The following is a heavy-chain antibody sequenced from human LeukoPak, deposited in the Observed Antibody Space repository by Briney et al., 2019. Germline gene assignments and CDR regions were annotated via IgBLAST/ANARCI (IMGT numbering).Heavy chain of an antibody. CDR3: ARRQGCSSTSCPPDS. J-gene: IGHJ5*02. Sequence: RESPQISCRGSGYSFNTYWIGGVRQQPGKGLEGMGIINPGDSDTRYSPSFQGQVTMSADKSINTAYLQWTSLKASDTAMYYCARRQGCSSTSCPPDSWGQGTLVTVSS. CDR1: GYSFNTYW. V-gene: IGHV5-51*01. D-gene: IGHD2-2*01. CDR2: INPGDSDT.